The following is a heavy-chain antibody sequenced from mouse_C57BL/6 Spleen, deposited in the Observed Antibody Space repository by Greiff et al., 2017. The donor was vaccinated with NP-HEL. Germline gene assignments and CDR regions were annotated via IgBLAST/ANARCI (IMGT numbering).Heavy chain of an antibody. D-gene: IGHD1-1*01. Sequence: VQLQQSGPGLVKPSQSLSLTCSVTGYSITSGYYWNWIRQFPGNKLEWMGYISYDGSNNYNPSLKNRISITRDTSKNQFFLKLNSVTTEDTATYHCARDHYGRGYFDVWGTGTTVTVSS. CDR2: ISYDGSN. V-gene: IGHV3-6*01. CDR3: ARDHYGRGYFDV. J-gene: IGHJ1*03. CDR1: GYSITSGYY.